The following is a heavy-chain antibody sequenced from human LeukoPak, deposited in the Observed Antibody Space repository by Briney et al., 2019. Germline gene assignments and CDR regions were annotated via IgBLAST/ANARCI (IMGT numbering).Heavy chain of an antibody. J-gene: IGHJ4*02. D-gene: IGHD2-15*01. Sequence: GGSLRLSCAASGFTFSSYEMNWVRQAPGKGLEWVSYISSSGSTIYYADSVKGRFTISRDNAKNSLYLQMNSLRAEDTALYYCARVNCSGGSCYSGFVYWGQGTLVTVSS. V-gene: IGHV3-48*03. CDR3: ARVNCSGGSCYSGFVY. CDR2: ISSSGSTI. CDR1: GFTFSSYE.